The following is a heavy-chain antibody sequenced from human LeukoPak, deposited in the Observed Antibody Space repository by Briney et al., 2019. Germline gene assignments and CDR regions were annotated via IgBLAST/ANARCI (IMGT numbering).Heavy chain of an antibody. D-gene: IGHD3-10*01. CDR3: ARGPPYYGSGSSAQGGFDP. J-gene: IGHJ5*02. Sequence: GGSLRLSCAASGFTFSSYSMNWVRQAPGKGLEWVSSISSSSSYIYYADSVKGRFTISRDNAKNSLYLQMNSLRSEDTAVYYCARGPPYYGSGSSAQGGFDPWGQGTLVTVSS. CDR2: ISSSSSYI. CDR1: GFTFSSYS. V-gene: IGHV3-21*04.